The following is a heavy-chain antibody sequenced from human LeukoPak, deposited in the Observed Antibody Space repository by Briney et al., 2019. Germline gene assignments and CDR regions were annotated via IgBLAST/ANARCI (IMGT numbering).Heavy chain of an antibody. Sequence: GRSLRLSCAASGFTFSSYGMHWVRQAPGKGLEWVAVIWYDGSNKYYADSVKGRFTISRDNSKNTLYLQMDSLRAEDTAVYYCARDDGPFDYWGQGTLVTVSS. V-gene: IGHV3-33*01. CDR1: GFTFSSYG. D-gene: IGHD4-17*01. J-gene: IGHJ4*02. CDR3: ARDDGPFDY. CDR2: IWYDGSNK.